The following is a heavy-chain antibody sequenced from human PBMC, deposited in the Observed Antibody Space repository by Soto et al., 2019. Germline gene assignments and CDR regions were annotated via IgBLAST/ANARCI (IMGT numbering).Heavy chain of an antibody. J-gene: IGHJ5*02. CDR3: ARGCELRYFDWLFYQNNWFDP. V-gene: IGHV4-34*01. D-gene: IGHD3-9*01. CDR1: GGSFSGYY. Sequence: TLSLTCAVYGGSFSGYYWSWIRQPPGKGLEWIGEINHSGSTNYNPSLKSRVTISVDTSKNQFSLKLSSVTAADTAVYYCARGCELRYFDWLFYQNNWFDPWGQGTLVTVSS. CDR2: INHSGST.